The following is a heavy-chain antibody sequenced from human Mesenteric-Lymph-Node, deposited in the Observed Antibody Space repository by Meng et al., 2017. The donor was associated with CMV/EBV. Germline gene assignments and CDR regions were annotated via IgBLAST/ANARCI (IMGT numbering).Heavy chain of an antibody. CDR1: GGSISSSSYY. Sequence: SETLSLTCTVSGGSISSSSYYWGWIRQPPGKGLEWIGSIYYSGSTYYNPSLKSRVTISVDTSKNQFSLKLSSVTAADTAVYYCARARRRERAKDIVLVPPAIFFDYWGQGTLVTVSS. CDR3: ARARRRERAKDIVLVPPAIFFDY. CDR2: IYYSGST. J-gene: IGHJ4*02. V-gene: IGHV4-39*07. D-gene: IGHD2-2*01.